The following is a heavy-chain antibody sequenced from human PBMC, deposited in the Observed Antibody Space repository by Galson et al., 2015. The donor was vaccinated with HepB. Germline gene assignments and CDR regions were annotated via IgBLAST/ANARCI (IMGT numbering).Heavy chain of an antibody. CDR1: GYNFTDYV. Sequence: SVKVSCKASGYNFTDYVVNWVRQAPGQGLEWMGWMNTNTGKPTYAPGFAGRFVFSLDTSVTTAYLQISSLETDDTAVYYCARSPLRFLDWLPYYDYYYMDVWGEGTTVTVSS. CDR2: MNTNTGKP. J-gene: IGHJ6*03. V-gene: IGHV7-4-1*02. D-gene: IGHD3-3*01. CDR3: ARSPLRFLDWLPYYDYYYMDV.